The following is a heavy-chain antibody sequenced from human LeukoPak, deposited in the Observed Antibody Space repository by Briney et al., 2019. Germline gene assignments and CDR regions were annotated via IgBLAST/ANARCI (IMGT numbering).Heavy chain of an antibody. D-gene: IGHD6-13*01. J-gene: IGHJ3*02. Sequence: GGSLRLSCAASGFTFSSYSMNWVRQAPGKGLEWVSSISSSSSTIYYADSVKGRFTISRDNGKNSLYLQMHSLRAEDTAVYYCVREFSSSWYIAFDIWGQGTMVTVSS. V-gene: IGHV3-48*01. CDR1: GFTFSSYS. CDR2: ISSSSSTI. CDR3: VREFSSSWYIAFDI.